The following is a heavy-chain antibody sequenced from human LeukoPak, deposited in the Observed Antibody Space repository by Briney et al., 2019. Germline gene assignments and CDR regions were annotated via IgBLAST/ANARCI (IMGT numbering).Heavy chain of an antibody. CDR1: GGTISSYA. D-gene: IGHD3-16*01. Sequence: GASVKVSCKASGGTISSYAISWVRQAPGPGLEWMGRIIPILGIANYAQKFQGRVTITADKSTGTVYMELSSLRSEDTAVYYCARDRGASDPHWGQGTLVTVSS. J-gene: IGHJ4*02. CDR2: IIPILGIA. V-gene: IGHV1-69*04. CDR3: ARDRGASDPH.